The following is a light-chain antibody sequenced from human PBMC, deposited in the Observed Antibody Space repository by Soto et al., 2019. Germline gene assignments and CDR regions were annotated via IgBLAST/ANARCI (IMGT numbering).Light chain of an antibody. CDR1: SSDVGGYNY. J-gene: IGLJ3*02. CDR2: DVS. Sequence: QSALTEPRSVAGSPGQSVTISCTGTSSDVGGYNYVSWYQQHPGNAPKLMIYDVSKRPSGVPDRFSGSKSGNTASLTISGLQAEDEADYYCCSYAGSYSWVFGGGTKLTV. CDR3: CSYAGSYSWV. V-gene: IGLV2-11*01.